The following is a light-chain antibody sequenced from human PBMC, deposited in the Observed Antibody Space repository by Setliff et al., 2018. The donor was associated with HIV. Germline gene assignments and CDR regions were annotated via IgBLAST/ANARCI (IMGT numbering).Light chain of an antibody. CDR2: DVS. J-gene: IGLJ1*01. Sequence: QSALTQPASVSGSPGQSIAISCTGTSIDVGGYDYVSWFQQHPGKAPKLMIYDVSKRPSGVSNRFSGSKSDNTASLTISGLQAEDEADYFCSSYTSISTYVFGTGTKVTVL. V-gene: IGLV2-14*01. CDR3: SSYTSISTYV. CDR1: SIDVGGYDY.